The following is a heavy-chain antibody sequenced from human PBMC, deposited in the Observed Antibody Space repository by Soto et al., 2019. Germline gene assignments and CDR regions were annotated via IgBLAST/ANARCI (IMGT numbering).Heavy chain of an antibody. D-gene: IGHD3-16*01. J-gene: IGHJ3*02. V-gene: IGHV3-23*01. CDR3: AKGGYYSPFDI. Sequence: EMQLLESGGGLVQPGGSLRLSCVASGFPFSSYAMSWVRQTPGKGLEWVSGISGSGGRTYYADSVKGRFTISRDNSNNTLSLQMHILSVEDTAVYFCAKGGYYSPFDIWGQGTMVTVSA. CDR1: GFPFSSYA. CDR2: ISGSGGRT.